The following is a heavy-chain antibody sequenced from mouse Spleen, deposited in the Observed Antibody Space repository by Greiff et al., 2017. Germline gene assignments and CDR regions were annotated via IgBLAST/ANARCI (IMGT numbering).Heavy chain of an antibody. J-gene: IGHJ1*03. V-gene: IGHV3-6*01. Sequence: EVKLMESGPGLVKPSQSLSLTCSVTGYSITSGYYWNWIRQFPGNKLEWMGYISYDGSNNYNPSLKNRISITRDTSKNQFFLKLNSVTTEDTATYYCARAPHYGSSYFDVWGTGTTVTVSS. CDR3: ARAPHYGSSYFDV. CDR2: ISYDGSN. CDR1: GYSITSGYY. D-gene: IGHD1-1*01.